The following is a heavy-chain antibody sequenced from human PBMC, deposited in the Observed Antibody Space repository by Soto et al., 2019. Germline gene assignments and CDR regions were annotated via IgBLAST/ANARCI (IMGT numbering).Heavy chain of an antibody. CDR3: AREPNYDILTGYYEGYYYYYYMDV. J-gene: IGHJ6*03. Sequence: GESLKISCAASGFTFSSYSMNWVRQAPGKGLEWVSSISSSSSYIYYADSVKGRFTISRDNAKNSLYLQMNSLRAEDTAVYYCAREPNYDILTGYYEGYYYYYYMDVWGKGTTVTVSS. D-gene: IGHD3-9*01. V-gene: IGHV3-21*01. CDR2: ISSSSSYI. CDR1: GFTFSSYS.